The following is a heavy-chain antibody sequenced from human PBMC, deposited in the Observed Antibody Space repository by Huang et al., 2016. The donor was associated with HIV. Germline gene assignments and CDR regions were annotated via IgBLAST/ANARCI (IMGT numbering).Heavy chain of an antibody. J-gene: IGHJ1*01. D-gene: IGHD2-21*02. V-gene: IGHV4-34*02. Sequence: QVRLEQWGAGLLKPSETMSLTCAVYGGSFSGYQWTWILKSPVKGLEWIGEINQNGSSTYNPSRKTRVTITGDRSKNQFSLKMTSLTVTDTAVYFCARGLRFCRGGDCFPTHFQHWSQG. CDR2: INQNGSS. CDR3: ARGLRFCRGGDCFPTHFQH. CDR1: GGSFSGYQ.